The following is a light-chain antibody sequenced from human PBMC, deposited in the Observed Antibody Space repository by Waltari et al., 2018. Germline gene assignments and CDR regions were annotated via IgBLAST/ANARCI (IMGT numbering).Light chain of an antibody. CDR3: QLYGTSRYT. V-gene: IGKV3-20*01. Sequence: EIVLTQSPGTLSLSLGQRATLSCRASQSVDTSYLAWYQQKPGQAPRLLIYGASRRATGIPDKFSGSGSGTDFTLTISRLEPEDFGVYYCQLYGTSRYTFGQGTKLEIK. CDR1: QSVDTSY. CDR2: GAS. J-gene: IGKJ2*01.